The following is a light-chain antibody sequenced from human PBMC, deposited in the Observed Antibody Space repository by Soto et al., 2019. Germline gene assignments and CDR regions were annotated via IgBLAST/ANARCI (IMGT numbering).Light chain of an antibody. CDR1: QSLTDTN. Sequence: EIVLTQSPGTLSLSPGERAILSCRASQSLTDTNLAWYQQKPGQAPRLLIHNIFTRATGIPDRFSGSGSGTDFTLTISRLEPEDFGVYYCQPYGSSPGTFGQGTKVEIK. J-gene: IGKJ1*01. V-gene: IGKV3-20*01. CDR2: NIF. CDR3: QPYGSSPGT.